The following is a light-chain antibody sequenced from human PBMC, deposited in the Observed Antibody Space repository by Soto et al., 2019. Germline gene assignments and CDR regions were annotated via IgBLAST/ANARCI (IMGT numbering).Light chain of an antibody. CDR2: DVS. V-gene: IGKV1-5*01. CDR1: QSITTW. CDR3: QHYKMYSPWT. Sequence: DIQLTQSPSAFSACVGDSGTITCRAGQSITTWLAWYQQRPGKAPKLLIYDVSSLQSGVPSRFSGSGSGTEFTLTISSLQPDDFATYYCQHYKMYSPWTFGQGTKVDIK. J-gene: IGKJ1*01.